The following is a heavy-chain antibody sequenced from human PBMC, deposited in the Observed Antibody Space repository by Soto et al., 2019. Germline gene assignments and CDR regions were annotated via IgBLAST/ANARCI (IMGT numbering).Heavy chain of an antibody. CDR3: ARDPLHYGSGTGWFDP. V-gene: IGHV1-69*05. J-gene: IGHJ5*02. Sequence: QVQLVQSGAEVKKPGSSVKVSCKASGGTFSSYAISWVRQAPGQGLEWMGGIIPIFGTANYAQKFQGRVTITXEECTXXAYMELSSLRSEDTAVYYCARDPLHYGSGTGWFDPWGQGTLVTVSS. D-gene: IGHD3-10*01. CDR1: GGTFSSYA. CDR2: IIPIFGTA.